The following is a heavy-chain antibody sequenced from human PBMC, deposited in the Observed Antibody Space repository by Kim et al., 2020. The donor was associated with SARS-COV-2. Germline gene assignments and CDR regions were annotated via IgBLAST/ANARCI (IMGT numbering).Heavy chain of an antibody. V-gene: IGHV3-7*03. D-gene: IGHD5-18*01. CDR2: IKEDGTAK. CDR1: GFTFSGSW. Sequence: GGSLRLSCAASGFTFSGSWMAWVRQAPGKGLEWVANIKEDGTAKNYVGSVQCRFTISRDNARNSVFLQMNGLRAEDTAVYYCTRDRGYSSFDYWGLGTLVTVSS. CDR3: TRDRGYSSFDY. J-gene: IGHJ4*02.